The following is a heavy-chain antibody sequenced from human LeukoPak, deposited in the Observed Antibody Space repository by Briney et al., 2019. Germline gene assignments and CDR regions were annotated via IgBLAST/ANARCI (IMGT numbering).Heavy chain of an antibody. D-gene: IGHD6-13*01. CDR3: ARGRTGYSSSWYYFDY. V-gene: IGHV4-34*01. CDR2: INHSGST. CDR1: GFTFSSYA. J-gene: IGHJ4*02. Sequence: SGGSLRLSCAASGFTFSSYAMSWIRQPPGKGLEWIGEINHSGSTNYNPSLKSRVTISVDTSKNQFSLKLSSVTAADTAVYYCARGRTGYSSSWYYFDYWGQGTLVTVSS.